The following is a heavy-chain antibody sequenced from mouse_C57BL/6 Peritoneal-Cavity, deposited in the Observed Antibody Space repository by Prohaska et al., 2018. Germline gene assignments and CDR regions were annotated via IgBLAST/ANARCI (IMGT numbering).Heavy chain of an antibody. CDR2: IYPGSGNT. CDR3: ARNYYGSSFAY. J-gene: IGHJ3*01. D-gene: IGHD1-1*01. V-gene: IGHV1-84*01. CDR1: GYTFTDYY. Sequence: QIQLQQSGPELVKPGASVKISCKASGYTFTDYYINWVKQRHGQGLEWIGGIYPGSGNTKYNEKFKGKATLTVDTSSSTAYMQLSSLTSEDSAVYFCARNYYGSSFAYWGQGTLVTVSA.